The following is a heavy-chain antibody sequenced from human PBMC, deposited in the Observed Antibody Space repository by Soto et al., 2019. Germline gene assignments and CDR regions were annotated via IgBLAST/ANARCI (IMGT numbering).Heavy chain of an antibody. D-gene: IGHD6-19*01. J-gene: IGHJ5*02. V-gene: IGHV3-23*01. CDR2: LTASGTNT. Sequence: EVQLLESGGGLVQPGGSLRLSCAASGFTFDNYAMTWVRQAPGKGLEWVSALTASGTNTHYADSVKDRFVIFRDNSKNTLDLQMHRLTAADTAMYFCAQGGYSSGWYLALATWGQGTLVTVSS. CDR3: AQGGYSSGWYLALAT. CDR1: GFTFDNYA.